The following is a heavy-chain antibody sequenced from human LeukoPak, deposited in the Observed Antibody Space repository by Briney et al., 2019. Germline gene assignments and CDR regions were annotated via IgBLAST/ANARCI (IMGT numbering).Heavy chain of an antibody. CDR1: GFTFSSYE. V-gene: IGHV3-48*03. Sequence: GGSLRLSCAASGFTFSSYEMNWVRQAPGKGLEWVSYISSSGSTIYYTDSVKGRFTISRDNAKNFLYLQMNSLRAEDTAVYYCARTYYDILTGYNPYFDYWGQGILVTVSS. CDR2: ISSSGSTI. CDR3: ARTYYDILTGYNPYFDY. D-gene: IGHD3-9*01. J-gene: IGHJ4*02.